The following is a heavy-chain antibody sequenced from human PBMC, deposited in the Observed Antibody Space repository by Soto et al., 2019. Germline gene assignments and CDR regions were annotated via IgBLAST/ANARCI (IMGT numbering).Heavy chain of an antibody. CDR3: TRRLLWFGDFDY. Sequence: SSETLSLTCAVYGGTFSGYYWSRIRQPPGKGLEWIGEINHSGSTNYNPALKSRVTISVDTSKDQFSLKLSSVTAADTAVYYCTRRLLWFGDFDYWGEGSLVTVCS. J-gene: IGHJ4*02. CDR2: INHSGST. V-gene: IGHV4-34*01. D-gene: IGHD3-10*01. CDR1: GGTFSGYY.